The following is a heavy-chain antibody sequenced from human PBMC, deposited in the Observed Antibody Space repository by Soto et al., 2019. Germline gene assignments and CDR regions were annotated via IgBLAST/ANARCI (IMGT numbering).Heavy chain of an antibody. CDR2: ISRSGGNV. D-gene: IGHD2-2*01. V-gene: IGHV3-23*01. J-gene: IGHJ5*02. CDR1: GFTFRDYY. CDR3: AKEKISTSCCNWFDP. Sequence: GGSLRLSCAASGFTFRDYYMTWLRQAPGKGLEWVSYISRSGGNVYYADSMKGRFTISRDNSKNTLYLQMNSLRAEDTAVYYCAKEKISTSCCNWFDPWGQGTLVTVSS.